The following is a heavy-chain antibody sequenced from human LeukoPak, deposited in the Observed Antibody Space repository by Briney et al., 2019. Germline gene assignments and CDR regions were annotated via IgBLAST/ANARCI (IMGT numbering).Heavy chain of an antibody. CDR3: ARDYYYDDSGQPVRLDY. V-gene: IGHV3-66*01. CDR2: IYRGGTT. J-gene: IGHJ4*02. CDR1: GFTVSSNY. Sequence: GGSLRLSCVASGFTVSSNYMSWVRQAPGKGPEWLSVIYRGGTTYYAGSAKGRFTISRDDSKNTLYLQMNSLRAEDTAVNYCARDYYYDDSGQPVRLDYWGQGTLVTVSS. D-gene: IGHD3-22*01.